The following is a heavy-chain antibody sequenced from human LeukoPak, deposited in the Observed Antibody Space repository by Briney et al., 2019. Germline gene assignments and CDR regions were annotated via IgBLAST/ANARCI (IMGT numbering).Heavy chain of an antibody. CDR1: GYSFTSYW. D-gene: IGHD4/OR15-4a*01. J-gene: IGHJ3*02. V-gene: IGHV5-51*01. CDR3: ARPVDPQEDYGAFDI. Sequence: GESLKISCKGSGYSFTSYWIGWVRKMPGKGLEWMGVIYPGDSDTRYSPSFQGQVTISADKSISTAYLQWSSLKASDTAMYYCARPVDPQEDYGAFDIWGQGTMVTVSS. CDR2: IYPGDSDT.